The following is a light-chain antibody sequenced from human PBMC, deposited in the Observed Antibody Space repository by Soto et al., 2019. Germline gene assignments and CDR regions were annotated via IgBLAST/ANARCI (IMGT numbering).Light chain of an antibody. Sequence: QSALTQPRSVSGSPGQSVTISCTGTSSDVGVYNYVSWYQQHPGKAPKLIIYDVTKRPSGVPDRFSGSKSANTASLIISGLQAADEAEYYCAAWDDSLSGFYVFGTGTKVTV. CDR2: DVT. CDR1: SSDVGVYNY. V-gene: IGLV2-11*01. CDR3: AAWDDSLSGFYV. J-gene: IGLJ1*01.